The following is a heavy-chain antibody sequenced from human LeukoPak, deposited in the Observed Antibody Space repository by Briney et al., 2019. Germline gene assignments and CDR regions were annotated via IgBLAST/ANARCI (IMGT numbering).Heavy chain of an antibody. CDR2: IDWDDDK. J-gene: IGHJ4*02. V-gene: IGHV2-70*04. CDR3: ARGGGATAVDY. CDR1: GSSLSTSGMR. Sequence: SGPTLVNPTQTLTLTCTFSGSSLSTSGMRVSWIRQPPGKALEWLARIDWDDDKFYSTSLKTRLTISKDTSKNQVVLTMTNMDPVDTATYYCARGGGATAVDYWGQGTLVTVSS. D-gene: IGHD1-26*01.